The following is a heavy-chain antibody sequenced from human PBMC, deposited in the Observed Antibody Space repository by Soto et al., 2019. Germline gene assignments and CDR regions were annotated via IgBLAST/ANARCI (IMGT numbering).Heavy chain of an antibody. J-gene: IGHJ6*03. Sequence: SETLSLTCTVSGGSISSYYWSWIRQPPGKGLKWIGYIYYSGSTNYNPSLKSRVTISVDTSKNQFSLKLSSVTAADTAVYYCARVVRRYQLPRYYYYMDVWGKGTTVTVSS. CDR2: IYYSGST. D-gene: IGHD2-2*01. V-gene: IGHV4-59*01. CDR1: GGSISSYY. CDR3: ARVVRRYQLPRYYYYMDV.